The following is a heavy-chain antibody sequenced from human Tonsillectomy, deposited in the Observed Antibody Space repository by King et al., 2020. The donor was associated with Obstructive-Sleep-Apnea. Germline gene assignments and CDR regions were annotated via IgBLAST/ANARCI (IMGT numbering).Heavy chain of an antibody. V-gene: IGHV4-59*01. CDR3: ARDYGLGFDY. Sequence: QLQESGPGLVKPSETLSLTCTVSGGSISSYYWSWIRQPPGKGLEWIAYIYYSGSTNFNPSLKSRVTISVDTSKNQFSLNLSFVTAADTAVYYCARDYGLGFDYWGQGTLVTVSS. CDR2: IYYSGST. D-gene: IGHD2-2*03. CDR1: GGSISSYY. J-gene: IGHJ4*02.